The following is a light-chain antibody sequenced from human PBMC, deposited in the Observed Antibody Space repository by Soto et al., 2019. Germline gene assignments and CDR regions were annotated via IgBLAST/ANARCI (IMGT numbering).Light chain of an antibody. CDR1: SSNIGSGHG. J-gene: IGLJ2*01. V-gene: IGLV1-40*01. CDR2: DNN. CDR3: QSYDSSLSGLV. Sequence: QSVLTQPPSVSGAPGQRVTISCTGSSSNIGSGHGVHWYQQLPGAAPKLLIFDNNNRPSGVPDRFSGSKSGTSASLGITGLAADDEADYYCQSYDSSLSGLVFGGGTKLTVL.